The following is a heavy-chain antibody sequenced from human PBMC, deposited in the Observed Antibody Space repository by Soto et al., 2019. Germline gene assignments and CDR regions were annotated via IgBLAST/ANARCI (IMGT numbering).Heavy chain of an antibody. CDR2: LIPIFGTE. CDR1: GGTFSSYA. V-gene: IGHV1-69*06. Sequence: QVQLVQSGAEVKKPGSSVKVSCQASGGTFSSYAISWVRQAPGQGLEWMGGLIPIFGTENYAQKFQGRVTIAADKSTSTASREPRRLRSEDTGVYYCARHVALGILTGYYLNWFDPWGQGNQVIFSS. D-gene: IGHD3-9*01. CDR3: ARHVALGILTGYYLNWFDP. J-gene: IGHJ5*02.